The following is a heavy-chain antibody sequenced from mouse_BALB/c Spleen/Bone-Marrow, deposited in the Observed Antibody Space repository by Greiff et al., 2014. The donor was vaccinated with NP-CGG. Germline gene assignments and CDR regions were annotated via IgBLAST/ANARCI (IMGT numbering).Heavy chain of an antibody. V-gene: IGHV2-2*02. CDR1: GFSLTNYG. Sequence: QVQLKDSGPGLVQPSQSLSITCTVSGFSLTNYGVHWVRQSPGKGLEWLGVIWSGGNTDYNAAFISRLSISKDNSKSQAFFKRNSLQASDTAIYYCARREGYDAMDYWGQGTSVTVSS. J-gene: IGHJ4*01. CDR3: ARREGYDAMDY. D-gene: IGHD3-2*02. CDR2: IWSGGNT.